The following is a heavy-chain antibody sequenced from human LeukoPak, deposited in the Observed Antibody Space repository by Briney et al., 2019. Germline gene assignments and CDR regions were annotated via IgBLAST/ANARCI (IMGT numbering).Heavy chain of an antibody. V-gene: IGHV3-30-3*01. J-gene: IGHJ6*02. Sequence: GGSLRLSCAASGFTFSSYAMHWVRQAPGKGLEWVAVISYDGSNKYYADSVKGRFTISRDNSKNTLYLQMNSLRAEDTAVYYCARAMTTSPEYYYYYGMDAWGQGTTVTVSS. CDR3: ARAMTTSPEYYYYYGMDA. CDR1: GFTFSSYA. CDR2: ISYDGSNK. D-gene: IGHD3-22*01.